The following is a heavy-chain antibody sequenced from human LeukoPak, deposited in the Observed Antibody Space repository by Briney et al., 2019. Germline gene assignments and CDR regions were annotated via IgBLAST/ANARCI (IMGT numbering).Heavy chain of an antibody. CDR1: GYTLTDYY. J-gene: IGHJ3*02. Sequence: ASVMVSCKASGYTLTDYYLHWVRQAPGQGLEWMGWFNPNSGYTNYAKKFQGRVTMTRDTSISTAYMELSRLRSDDTAVYYCARVLQYCSGGSCYSGVVRAFDIWGQGTMVTVSS. CDR3: ARVLQYCSGGSCYSGVVRAFDI. D-gene: IGHD2-15*01. V-gene: IGHV1-2*02. CDR2: FNPNSGYT.